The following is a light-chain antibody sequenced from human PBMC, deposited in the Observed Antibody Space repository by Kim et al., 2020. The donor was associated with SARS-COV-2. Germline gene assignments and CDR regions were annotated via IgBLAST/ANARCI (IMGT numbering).Light chain of an antibody. J-gene: IGLJ2*01. CDR2: SNN. CDR1: SSNIGSNT. CDR3: EAWDDSLV. V-gene: IGLV1-44*01. Sequence: GTPGQRVTNSCSGSSSNIGSNTVNWYQQLPGTAPKLLIYSNNQRPSGVPDRFSGSKSGTSASLAISGLQSEDEADYYCEAWDDSLVFGGGTKLTVL.